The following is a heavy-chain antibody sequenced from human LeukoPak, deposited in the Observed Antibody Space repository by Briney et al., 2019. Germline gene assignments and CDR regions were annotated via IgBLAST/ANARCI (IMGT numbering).Heavy chain of an antibody. Sequence: GGSLRLSCAASGFTFSSYWMSWVRQAPGQGLVWVSRINPAGSSTNYADSVKGRFTISRDNAMNTLYLHLNSLRAEDTAVYYCARGVRGSYGTDLWGQGTLVTVSS. CDR2: INPAGSST. D-gene: IGHD1-26*01. V-gene: IGHV3-74*01. CDR3: ARGVRGSYGTDL. J-gene: IGHJ5*02. CDR1: GFTFSSYW.